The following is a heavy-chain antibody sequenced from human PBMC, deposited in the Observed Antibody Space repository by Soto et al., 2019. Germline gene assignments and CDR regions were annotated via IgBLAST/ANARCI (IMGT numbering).Heavy chain of an antibody. CDR3: ARGRDSFGFDA. D-gene: IGHD2-15*01. Sequence: PSETLSLTCTVSGGAITGAYYWNWLRQHPGKGLEWIGSIHYRGTTDYNPSLKSRSTIALDRAKNQFALQLRSVTAADTAVYYWARGRDSFGFDAWGQGTAVTVSS. CDR2: IHYRGTT. CDR1: GGAITGAYY. V-gene: IGHV4-31*03. J-gene: IGHJ5*02.